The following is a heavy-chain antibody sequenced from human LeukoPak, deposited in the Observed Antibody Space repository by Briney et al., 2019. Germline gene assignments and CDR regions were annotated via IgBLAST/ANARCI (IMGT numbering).Heavy chain of an antibody. V-gene: IGHV1-69*13. CDR2: IIPIFGTA. D-gene: IGHD3-9*01. J-gene: IGHJ4*02. CDR3: ARRYDILTGFDY. CDR1: GGTFSSYA. Sequence: SVKVSCKASGGTFSSYAISWVRQAPGQGLEWMGGIIPIFGTANYAQKFQGRVTITVDESTSTAYMELSSLRSEDTAVYYCARRYDILTGFDYWGQGTLVTVSS.